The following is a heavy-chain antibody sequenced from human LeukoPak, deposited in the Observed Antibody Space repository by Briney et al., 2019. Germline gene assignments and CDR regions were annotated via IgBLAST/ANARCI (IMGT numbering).Heavy chain of an antibody. D-gene: IGHD1-26*01. CDR1: GFTFSSYW. J-gene: IGHJ4*02. CDR2: IKQDGSEK. CDR3: ARDFYFYGGSRGFDY. V-gene: IGHV3-7*01. Sequence: PGGSLRLSCAASGFTFSSYWMSWVRQAPGKGLEWVANIKQDGSEKYYVDSVKGRFTISRDNAKNSLYLQMNSLRAEDTAVYYRARDFYFYGGSRGFDYWGQGTLVTVSS.